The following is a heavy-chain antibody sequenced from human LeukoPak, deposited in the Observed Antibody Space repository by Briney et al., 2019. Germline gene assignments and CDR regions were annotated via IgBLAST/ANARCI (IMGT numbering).Heavy chain of an antibody. J-gene: IGHJ5*02. CDR3: ARAGRITMVRGPFDP. CDR2: IYYSGST. D-gene: IGHD3-10*01. Sequence: SETLSLTCTVSGGSISSSSYYWSWIRQPPGKGLEWIGYIYYSGSTNYNPSLKSRVTISVDTSKNQFSLKLSSVTAADTAVYYCARAGRITMVRGPFDPWGQGTLVTVSS. CDR1: GGSISSSSYY. V-gene: IGHV4-61*01.